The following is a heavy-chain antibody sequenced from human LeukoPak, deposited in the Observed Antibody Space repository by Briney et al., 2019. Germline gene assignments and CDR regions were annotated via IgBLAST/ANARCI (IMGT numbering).Heavy chain of an antibody. CDR2: INPNSGGT. CDR3: AREGGGYCCGGSCYVWQNWFDP. CDR1: GYTFTVYY. V-gene: IGHV1-2*02. J-gene: IGHJ5*02. D-gene: IGHD2-15*01. Sequence: ASVKVSCTASGYTFTVYYMHWVRQAPGQGLEWMGWINPNSGGTNYAQKVQGRVTMTRDRSISTAYMELSRLRSDDTAVYCCAREGGGYCCGGSCYVWQNWFDPWGQGTLVTVSS.